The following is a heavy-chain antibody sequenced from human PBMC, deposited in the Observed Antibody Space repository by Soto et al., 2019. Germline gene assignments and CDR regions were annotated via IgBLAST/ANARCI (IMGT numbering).Heavy chain of an antibody. CDR1: GFSLSTSGMC. CDR3: ARSAKYYYDSSGYYPSYYYGMDV. J-gene: IGHJ6*02. D-gene: IGHD3-22*01. Sequence: SGPTLVNPTRTLTLTCTFSGFSLSTSGMCVSWIRQPPGKALEWLALIDWDDDKYYSTSLKTRLTISKDTSKNQVVLTMTNMDPVDTATYYCARSAKYYYDSSGYYPSYYYGMDVWGQGTTVTVSS. V-gene: IGHV2-70*01. CDR2: IDWDDDK.